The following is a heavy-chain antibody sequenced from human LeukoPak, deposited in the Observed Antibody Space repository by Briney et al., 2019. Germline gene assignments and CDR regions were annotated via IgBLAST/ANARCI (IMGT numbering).Heavy chain of an antibody. CDR1: GGSISSYY. CDR3: ARASGYCSSTSCFLDAFDI. V-gene: IGHV4-4*07. CDR2: IYTSGST. D-gene: IGHD2-2*01. Sequence: SETLSLTCTVSGGSISSYYWSWIRQPAGKGLEWIGRIYTSGSTNYNPSLKSRVTMSVDTSKNQFSLKLSSVTAADTAVYYCARASGYCSSTSCFLDAFDIWGQGTMATVSS. J-gene: IGHJ3*02.